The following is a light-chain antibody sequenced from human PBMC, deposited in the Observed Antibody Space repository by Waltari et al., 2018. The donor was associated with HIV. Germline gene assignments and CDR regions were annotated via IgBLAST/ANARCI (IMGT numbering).Light chain of an antibody. CDR1: SSNLGNTD. CDR3: ETLDDNLNGPV. Sequence: QSVLTQPPSASGTPGHRVTIPCSGTSSNLGNTDVRWYQQFPGTAPKLLIYSNNQRPSGVPDRFSGSKSGTSASLAISGLQSEDEANYYCETLDDNLNGPVFGGGTKLTVL. CDR2: SNN. V-gene: IGLV1-44*01. J-gene: IGLJ2*01.